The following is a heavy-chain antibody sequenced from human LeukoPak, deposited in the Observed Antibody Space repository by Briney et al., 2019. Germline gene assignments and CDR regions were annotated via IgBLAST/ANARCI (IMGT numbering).Heavy chain of an antibody. Sequence: GESLKISCKGSGYSFTSYWIGWVRQMPGKGLEWMGIIYPGDSDTRYSPSFQGQVTISADKSISTAYLQWSSLKASDTAMYYCARGKYCSSTSCYDAFDIWGQGIMVTVSS. J-gene: IGHJ3*02. D-gene: IGHD2-2*01. CDR1: GYSFTSYW. CDR2: IYPGDSDT. V-gene: IGHV5-51*01. CDR3: ARGKYCSSTSCYDAFDI.